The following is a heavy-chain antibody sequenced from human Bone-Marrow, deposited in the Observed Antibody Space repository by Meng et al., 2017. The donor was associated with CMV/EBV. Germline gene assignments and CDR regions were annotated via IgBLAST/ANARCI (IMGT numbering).Heavy chain of an antibody. V-gene: IGHV1-2*02. CDR2: INPNSGGT. CDR1: GSTFTGYY. J-gene: IGHJ5*02. Sequence: QVRRVQAGAELRKPGASVKVSCKATGSTFTGYYMHWVRQAPGQGLEWMGWINPNSGGTNYAQKFQGRVTMTRDTSISTAYMELSRLRSDDTAVYYCARGWGPFVVLTRGWFDPWGQGTLVTVSS. CDR3: ARGWGPFVVLTRGWFDP. D-gene: IGHD4/OR15-4a*01.